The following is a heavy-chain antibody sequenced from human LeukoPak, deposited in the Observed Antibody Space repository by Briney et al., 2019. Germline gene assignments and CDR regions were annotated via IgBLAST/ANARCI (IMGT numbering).Heavy chain of an antibody. J-gene: IGHJ4*02. V-gene: IGHV1-2*02. CDR2: INPNRGET. CDR3: VRSPTSGTYYNRPYYFDY. Sequence: ASVKVSFEASGYTFTAYLLHWVRQAPGQGLEWMGWINPNRGETDYAQNFQGRVTMTRDTSINTAYMDLNRLRPDDTAVYYCVRSPTSGTYYNRPYYFDYWGQGTLVTVSS. CDR1: GYTFTAYL. D-gene: IGHD3-10*01.